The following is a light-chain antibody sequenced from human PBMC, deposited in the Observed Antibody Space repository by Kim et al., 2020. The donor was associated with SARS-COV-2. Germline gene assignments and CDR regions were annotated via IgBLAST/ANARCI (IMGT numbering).Light chain of an antibody. J-gene: IGLJ2*01. Sequence: SSELTQDPAVSVALGQTVRITCQGDRLRNFYASWYQQKPGQAPVLVIYGKNNRPSGIPDRFSGSSSGNTASLTITGAQAEDEADYFCNSRDSSGSHPPVVFGGGTQLTV. CDR1: RLRNFY. CDR3: NSRDSSGSHPPVV. CDR2: GKN. V-gene: IGLV3-19*01.